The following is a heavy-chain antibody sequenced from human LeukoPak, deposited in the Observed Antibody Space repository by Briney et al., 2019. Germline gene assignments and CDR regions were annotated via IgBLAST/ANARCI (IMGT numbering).Heavy chain of an antibody. CDR3: ARAARNYYYDSSGYYYVEDY. J-gene: IGHJ4*02. Sequence: SETLSLTCAVYGGSFSGYYWSWIRQPPGKGLEWIGEIIHSGSTNYNPSLKSRVTISVDTSKNQFSLKLSSVTAADTAVYYCARAARNYYYDSSGYYYVEDYWGQGTLVTVSS. V-gene: IGHV4-34*12. CDR2: IIHSGST. D-gene: IGHD3-22*01. CDR1: GGSFSGYY.